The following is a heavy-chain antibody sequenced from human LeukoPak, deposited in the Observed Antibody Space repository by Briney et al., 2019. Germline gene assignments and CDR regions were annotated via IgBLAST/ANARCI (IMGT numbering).Heavy chain of an antibody. CDR2: ISSSSSYI. Sequence: PGGSLRLSCAASGFTFSSYSMNWVRQVPGKGLEWVSSISSSSSYIYYADSVKGRFTISRDNAKNSLYLQMNSLRAEDTAVYYCARAHSSGWYWFDPWGQGTLVTLSS. CDR1: GFTFSSYS. D-gene: IGHD6-19*01. CDR3: ARAHSSGWYWFDP. V-gene: IGHV3-21*01. J-gene: IGHJ5*02.